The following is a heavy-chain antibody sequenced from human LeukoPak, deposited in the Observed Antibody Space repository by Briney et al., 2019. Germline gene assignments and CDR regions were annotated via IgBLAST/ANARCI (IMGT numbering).Heavy chain of an antibody. D-gene: IGHD5-12*01. CDR2: IYHSGST. V-gene: IGHV4-38-2*01. J-gene: IGHJ4*02. CDR1: GYSISSGYY. CDR3: ARGGMRGYDHRDYFDY. Sequence: PSETLSLTCAVSGYSISSGYYWGWIRQPPGKGLEWIGSIYHSGSTYYNPSLKSRVTISVDTSKKQFSLKLSSVTAADTAVYYCARGGMRGYDHRDYFDYWGQGTLVTVSS.